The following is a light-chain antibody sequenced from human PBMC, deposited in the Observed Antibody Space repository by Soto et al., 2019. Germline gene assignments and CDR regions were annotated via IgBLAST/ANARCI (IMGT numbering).Light chain of an antibody. V-gene: IGKV3-20*01. CDR1: QSVSSNF. CDR3: HQYGSSPRT. Sequence: EIVLTQSPGTLSLSPGDRATLSCRASQSVSSNFLAWYQQKPGQGPRLLIYGASIRATGIPDRFSGSGSGTDFTLTIRRLEPEDFAMYFCHQYGSSPRTFGQGTKVEIK. CDR2: GAS. J-gene: IGKJ1*01.